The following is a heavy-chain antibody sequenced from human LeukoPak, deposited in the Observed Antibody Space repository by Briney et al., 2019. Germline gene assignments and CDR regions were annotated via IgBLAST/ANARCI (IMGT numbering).Heavy chain of an antibody. D-gene: IGHD6-13*01. V-gene: IGHV1-8*02. Sequence: GASVKVSCKASGYTFTNYDINWVRQATGQGLEWMGWMNPNSGNTGYAQKFPGRVTMTRNTSISTAYMQLSSLRSEDTAIYYCMRDTYASSWLWGFDPWGQGTLVTVSS. CDR2: MNPNSGNT. J-gene: IGHJ5*02. CDR3: MRDTYASSWLWGFDP. CDR1: GYTFTNYD.